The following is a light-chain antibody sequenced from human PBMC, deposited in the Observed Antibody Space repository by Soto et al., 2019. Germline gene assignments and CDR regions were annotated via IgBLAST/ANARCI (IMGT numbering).Light chain of an antibody. J-gene: IGLJ1*01. CDR3: CSYAGSSTFV. CDR2: EVS. V-gene: IGLV2-23*02. CDR1: SSDVGSYNL. Sequence: QSALTQPAFVSASPGQSITISCTGTSSDVGSYNLVSWYQQHPGKAPKLMIYEVSKLPSGVSNRFSGSKSGNTASLTISGLQAEDEADYYCCSYAGSSTFVFGTGTRSPS.